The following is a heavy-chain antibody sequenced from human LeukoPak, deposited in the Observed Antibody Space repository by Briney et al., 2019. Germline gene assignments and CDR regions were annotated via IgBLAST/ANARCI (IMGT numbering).Heavy chain of an antibody. D-gene: IGHD3-9*01. CDR2: VSGSGGST. CDR1: GFTFSSFA. V-gene: IGHV3-23*01. J-gene: IGHJ4*02. Sequence: PGGSLRLSCAASGFTFSSFAMSWVRQAPRKGLEWVSTVSGSGGSTYYADSVKGRFTISRDNSRNTLYLQMSSLSAEDTAVYYCAKMNVLTGYYTPNFDYWGQGTLVTVSS. CDR3: AKMNVLTGYYTPNFDY.